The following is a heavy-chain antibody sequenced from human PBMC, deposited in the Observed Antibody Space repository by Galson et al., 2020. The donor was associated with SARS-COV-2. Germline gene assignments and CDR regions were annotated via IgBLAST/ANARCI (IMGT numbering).Heavy chain of an antibody. V-gene: IGHV3-23*01. CDR1: GFTFSRYA. CDR2: ISGGGGST. Sequence: GGSLRLSCAASGFTFSRYALAWVRQAPGKGLEWVSGISGGGGSTYYVDSVKGRFTISRDTSKNTVHLQMSSLRAEDTSVYYCAKDRGNDYGDQLDVWGQGTLVTVSS. J-gene: IGHJ4*02. D-gene: IGHD4-17*01. CDR3: AKDRGNDYGDQLDV.